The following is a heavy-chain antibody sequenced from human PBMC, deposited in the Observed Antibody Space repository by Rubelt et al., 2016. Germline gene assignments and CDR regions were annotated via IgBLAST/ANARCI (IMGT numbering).Heavy chain of an antibody. CDR1: GFPFGKYW. J-gene: IGHJ3*02. CDR3: VRGASWAVDI. Sequence: EVQLVESGGGLVQPGGSLRLSCEASGFPFGKYWMRWARQAPGKGLEYVATLKGAGRERNYVDYVRGRFTISGDNAKNVLYLQMMTRGVDDTATYYCVRGASWAVDIWGQGTIVSVSS. D-gene: IGHD3-16*01. CDR2: LKGAGRER. V-gene: IGHV3-7*01.